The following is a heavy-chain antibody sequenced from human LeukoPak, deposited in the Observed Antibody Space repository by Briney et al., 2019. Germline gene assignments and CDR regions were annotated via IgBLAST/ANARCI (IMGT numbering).Heavy chain of an antibody. J-gene: IGHJ6*02. D-gene: IGHD3-10*01. CDR3: ARDFSRFGYYYGMDV. CDR1: GFTFSSYS. V-gene: IGHV3-21*01. Sequence: PGGSLRLSCAASGFTFSSYSMNWVRQAPGKGLEWVSSISSSSSSYIYYADSVKGRFTISRDNAKNSLYLQMNSLRAEDTAVYYCARDFSRFGYYYGMDVWGQGTTVTVSS. CDR2: ISSSSSSYI.